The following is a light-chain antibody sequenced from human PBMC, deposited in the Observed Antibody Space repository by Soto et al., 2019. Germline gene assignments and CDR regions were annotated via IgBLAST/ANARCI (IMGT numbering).Light chain of an antibody. Sequence: QSALTQPASVSLSPGQSITISCTGSSSDVGNYNLVSWYQQHPGKAPKLMIYEDTKWPSGVSNRFSGSKSGNTAYLTISGLQAEDEADYYCWSYAVGRTYVFGTGTKVTVL. V-gene: IGLV2-23*01. CDR2: EDT. CDR3: WSYAVGRTYV. J-gene: IGLJ1*01. CDR1: SSDVGNYNL.